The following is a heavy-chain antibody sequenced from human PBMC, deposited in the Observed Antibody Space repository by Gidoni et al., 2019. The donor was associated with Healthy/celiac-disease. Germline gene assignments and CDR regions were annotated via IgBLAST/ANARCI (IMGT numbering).Heavy chain of an antibody. J-gene: IGHJ3*02. CDR3: AKDRGRDGYNPNPEGAFDI. V-gene: IGHV3-9*01. CDR2: ISWNSGSI. Sequence: VQLVESGGGLVQPGRSLRLSCAASGFPFDDSAMHWVRQAPGKGLEWVSGISWNSGSIGYADSVKGRFTISRDNAKNSLYLQMNSLRAEDTALYYCAKDRGRDGYNPNPEGAFDIWGQGTMVTVSS. CDR1: GFPFDDSA. D-gene: IGHD3-16*01.